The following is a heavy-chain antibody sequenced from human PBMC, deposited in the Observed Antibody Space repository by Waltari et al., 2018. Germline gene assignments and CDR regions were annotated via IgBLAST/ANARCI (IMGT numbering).Heavy chain of an antibody. CDR3: SMNPCPGAIGDAFYY. CDR1: GGSISSYD. J-gene: IGHJ3*01. Sequence: QVQLQESGPGLVKPSETLSLTCTVSGGSISSYDWSWIRQPPGKGPAWIWYIYLRVSNHFIPLPQGPVHQLRVPSKKPFSPKPCPFNRADHAVEFRSMNPCPGAIGDAFYYRGQGTMVTVSS. CDR2: IYLRVSN. V-gene: IGHV4-59*01. D-gene: IGHD3-22*01.